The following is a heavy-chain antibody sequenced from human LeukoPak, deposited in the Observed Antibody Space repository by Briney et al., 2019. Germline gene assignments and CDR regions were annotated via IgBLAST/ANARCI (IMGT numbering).Heavy chain of an antibody. Sequence: SETLSLTCTVSGGSISSSSYYWGWIRQPPGKGLEWIGSIYYSGSTYYSPSLKSRVTILVDTSKTQFSLNLSSVTAADTAVYYCARAYFDSYGYFDYWGHGNLVTVSS. CDR3: ARAYFDSYGYFDY. D-gene: IGHD5-18*01. CDR2: IYYSGST. J-gene: IGHJ4*01. CDR1: GGSISSSSYY. V-gene: IGHV4-39*07.